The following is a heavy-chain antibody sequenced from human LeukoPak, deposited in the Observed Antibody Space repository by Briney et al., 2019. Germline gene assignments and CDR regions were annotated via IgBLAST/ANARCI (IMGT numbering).Heavy chain of an antibody. D-gene: IGHD2-15*01. Sequence: ASVKVSCKASGYTFTGYYMHWVRQAPGQGIEWMGWINPNSGGTNYAQKFQGRVTMTRDTSISTAYMELSRLRSDDMAVYYCARNGVGWNYYYYYMDVWGKGTTVTVSS. J-gene: IGHJ6*03. CDR1: GYTFTGYY. CDR3: ARNGVGWNYYYYYMDV. CDR2: INPNSGGT. V-gene: IGHV1-2*02.